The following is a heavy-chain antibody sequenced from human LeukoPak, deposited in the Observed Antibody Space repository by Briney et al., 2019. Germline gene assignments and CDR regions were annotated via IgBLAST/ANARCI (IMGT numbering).Heavy chain of an antibody. Sequence: YPSETLSLTCTVSGGSISSSSYYWGWIRQPPGKGLEWIGSIYYSGSTYYNPSLKSRVTISVDTSKNQFSLKLSSVTAADTAVYYCARDLLWGSGSYGLDYWGQGTLVTVSS. CDR2: IYYSGST. J-gene: IGHJ4*02. CDR3: ARDLLWGSGSYGLDY. CDR1: GGSISSSSYY. D-gene: IGHD3-10*01. V-gene: IGHV4-39*07.